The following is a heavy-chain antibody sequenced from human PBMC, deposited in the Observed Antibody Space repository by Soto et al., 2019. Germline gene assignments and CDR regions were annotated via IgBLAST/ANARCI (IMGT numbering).Heavy chain of an antibody. V-gene: IGHV1-8*01. CDR3: ARHGLVTAMGTYDGFEI. CDR2: MNPNSGNT. J-gene: IGHJ3*02. D-gene: IGHD5-18*01. Sequence: QVQLVQSGAEVKKPGASVKVSCKASGYTFTSYDINWVRQATGQGLEWMGWMNPNSGNTGYAQKLQGRVTMNRNTSISTAYMEMSSLRSEDTAVYYCARHGLVTAMGTYDGFEIWGQGTMVTVSS. CDR1: GYTFTSYD.